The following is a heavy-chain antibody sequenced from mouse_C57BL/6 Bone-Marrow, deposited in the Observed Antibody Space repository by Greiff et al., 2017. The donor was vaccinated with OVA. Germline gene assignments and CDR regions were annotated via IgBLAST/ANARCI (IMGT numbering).Heavy chain of an antibody. CDR3: VSPLGAY. V-gene: IGHV10-1*01. CDR1: GFSFNTYA. J-gene: IGHJ3*01. CDR2: IRSKSNNYAT. D-gene: IGHD3-3*01. Sequence: EVKVVESGGGLVQPKGSLKLSCAASGFSFNTYAMNWVRQAPGKGLEWVARIRSKSNNYATYYADSVKDRFTISRDDSESMLYLQMYNLKTEDTAMYYCVSPLGAYWGQGTLVTVSA.